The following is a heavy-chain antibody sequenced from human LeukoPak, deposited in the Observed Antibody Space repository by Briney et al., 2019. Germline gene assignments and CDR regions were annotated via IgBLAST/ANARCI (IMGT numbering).Heavy chain of an antibody. CDR3: SRESGPFCPFGY. V-gene: IGHV4/OR15-8*02. CDR2: ISLAGQT. D-gene: IGHD1-26*01. Sequence: PSETLSLTCGVSGGSISGTNWWSWVRQPPGQGLEWIGEISLAGQTNYNPSLNGRVTMSLDKCSNQLSLHLTSVTAADTATYYCSRESGPFCPFGYWGQGTLVIVSS. CDR1: GGSISGTNW. J-gene: IGHJ4*02.